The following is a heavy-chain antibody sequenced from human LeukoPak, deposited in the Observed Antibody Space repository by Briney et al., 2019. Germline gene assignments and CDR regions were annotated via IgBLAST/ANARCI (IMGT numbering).Heavy chain of an antibody. Sequence: PGGSLRLSCAASGFPFSVSWMHWFRQVPGKGLMWVSRTTDETTTYADSVRGRFSISRDNAKNTVYLQMNSLRVEDTAVHYCAKDWFATTDYWGQGILVTVSS. V-gene: IGHV3-74*01. D-gene: IGHD1/OR15-1a*01. CDR2: TTDETT. J-gene: IGHJ4*02. CDR3: AKDWFATTDY. CDR1: GFPFSVSW.